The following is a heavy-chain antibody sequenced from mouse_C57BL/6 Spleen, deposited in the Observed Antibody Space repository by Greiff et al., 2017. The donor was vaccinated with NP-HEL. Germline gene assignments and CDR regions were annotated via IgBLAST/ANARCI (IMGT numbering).Heavy chain of an antibody. CDR1: GFSLTSYG. CDR2: IWGDGST. J-gene: IGHJ4*01. D-gene: IGHD1-1*01. V-gene: IGHV2-3*01. CDR3: AKVITTVVECAMDY. Sequence: VQLQQSGPGLVAPSQSLSITCTVSGFSLTSYGVSWVRQPPGKGLEWLGVIWGDGSTNYHSALISRLSISKDNSKSQVFLKLNSLQTDDTATYYCAKVITTVVECAMDYWGQGTSVTVSS.